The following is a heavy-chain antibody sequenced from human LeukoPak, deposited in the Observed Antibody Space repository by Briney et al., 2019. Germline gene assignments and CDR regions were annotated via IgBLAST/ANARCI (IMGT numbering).Heavy chain of an antibody. Sequence: GVSLRLSCVVSGFTFHNYVINWVRQAPGKGLEWVAAISGSGTNTFYADSVKGRFTISKDLSKNTLSLQMHGLRAEDTAVYYCARNNYDTIKAASDVWGQGTMVCVS. CDR1: GFTFHNYV. D-gene: IGHD3-16*01. CDR3: ARNNYDTIKAASDV. J-gene: IGHJ3*01. CDR2: ISGSGTNT. V-gene: IGHV3-23*01.